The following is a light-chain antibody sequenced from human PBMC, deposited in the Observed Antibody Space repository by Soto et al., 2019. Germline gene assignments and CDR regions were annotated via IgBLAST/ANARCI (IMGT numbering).Light chain of an antibody. J-gene: IGLJ1*01. CDR2: EVS. CDR1: SSDVGSYNL. CDR3: CSYAGSSTFYV. Sequence: QSALTQPASVSGSPGQAITISCTGTSSDVGSYNLVSWYEQHPAKAPKLMIYEVSRRPSGVSNRFSGSKSGNTASLTISGLQAEDEADYSCCSYAGSSTFYVFGTGTKVTVL. V-gene: IGLV2-23*02.